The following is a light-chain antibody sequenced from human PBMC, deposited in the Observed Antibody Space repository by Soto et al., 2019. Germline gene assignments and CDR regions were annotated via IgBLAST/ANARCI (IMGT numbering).Light chain of an antibody. V-gene: IGKV3-20*01. Sequence: EIVLTQSPGTLSLSPGERATLSCRASQSITSTFLAWYQQKPGQAPRLLIYGASSRATGIPDRFSGSGSERDFTLTISRLEPEDFAVYFCQHYGRSPLMYTFGQGTKLEIK. CDR3: QHYGRSPLMYT. CDR2: GAS. CDR1: QSITSTF. J-gene: IGKJ2*01.